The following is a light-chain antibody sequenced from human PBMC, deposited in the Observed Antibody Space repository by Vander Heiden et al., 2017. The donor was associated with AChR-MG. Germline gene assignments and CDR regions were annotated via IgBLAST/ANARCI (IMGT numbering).Light chain of an antibody. CDR1: QSINLW. J-gene: IGKJ4*01. CDR2: KAT. Sequence: DIQMTQSPSTLYASVADRVDITCRANQSINLWLAWYQQRPGGAPKLLISKATSLQSGVPSRFSGAGSETEFTLTISGLQPDDYATYYCQQDYSYPLTFGGGTRVEI. V-gene: IGKV1-5*03. CDR3: QQDYSYPLT.